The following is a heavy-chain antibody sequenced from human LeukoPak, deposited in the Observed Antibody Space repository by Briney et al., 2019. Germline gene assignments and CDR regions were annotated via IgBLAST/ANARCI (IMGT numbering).Heavy chain of an antibody. J-gene: IGHJ6*02. CDR2: INPSGGST. D-gene: IGHD2-2*01. V-gene: IGHV1-46*01. CDR3: AREGQPSYYYYGMDV. CDR1: GYTFTSYY. Sequence: ASVKVSCKASGYTFTSYYMHSVRRAPGQGLEWMGIINPSGGSTSYAQKFQGRVTMTRDTSTSTVYMELSSLRSEDTAVYYCAREGQPSYYYYGMDVWGQGTTVTVSS.